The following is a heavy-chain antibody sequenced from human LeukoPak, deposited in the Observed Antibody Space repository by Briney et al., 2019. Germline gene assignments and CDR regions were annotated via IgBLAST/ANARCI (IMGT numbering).Heavy chain of an antibody. Sequence: SETLSLTCTVSGGSISSSSYYWGWIRQPPGKGLEWIGSIYYSGSTYYNPSLKSRVTISVDTSKNQFSLKLSSVTAADTAVYYCARGEEVNYDFWSGYYTSNYYYGMDVWGQGTTVTVSS. CDR2: IYYSGST. CDR1: GGSISSSSYY. V-gene: IGHV4-39*01. J-gene: IGHJ6*02. D-gene: IGHD3-3*01. CDR3: ARGEEVNYDFWSGYYTSNYYYGMDV.